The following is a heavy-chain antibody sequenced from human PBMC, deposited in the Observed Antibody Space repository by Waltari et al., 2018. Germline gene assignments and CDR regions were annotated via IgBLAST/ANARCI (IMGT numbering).Heavy chain of an antibody. V-gene: IGHV3-30*18. CDR3: AKVARVAGYYYTGMDV. J-gene: IGHJ6*02. D-gene: IGHD6-19*01. Sequence: QVLLVESGGGVVQPGRSLRLSCAASVFNFLSYVMHWVRQAPGKGPEWVAVISYEGSTKYYADSVKGRFTISRDNSMHTLDLQMNNLRHEDTGVYYCAKVARVAGYYYTGMDVWGQGTTVTVSS. CDR1: VFNFLSYV. CDR2: ISYEGSTK.